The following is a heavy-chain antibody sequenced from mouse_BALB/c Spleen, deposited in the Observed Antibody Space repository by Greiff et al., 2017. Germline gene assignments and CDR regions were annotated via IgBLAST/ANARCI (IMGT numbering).Heavy chain of an antibody. Sequence: QVQLKESGPGLVAPSQSLSITCTVSGFSLTSYGVHWVRQPPGKGLEWLGVIWAGGSTNYNSALMSRLSISKDNSKSQVFLKMNSLQTDDTAMYYCARERHYYGYRYFDVWGAGTTVTVSS. J-gene: IGHJ1*01. CDR3: ARERHYYGYRYFDV. D-gene: IGHD1-2*01. CDR1: GFSLTSYG. V-gene: IGHV2-9*02. CDR2: IWAGGST.